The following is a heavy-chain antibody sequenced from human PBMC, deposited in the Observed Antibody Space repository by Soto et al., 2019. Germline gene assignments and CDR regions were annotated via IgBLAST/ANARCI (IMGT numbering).Heavy chain of an antibody. Sequence: EVQLVQSGAEVKKPGESLKISCKASGYIFIDYWIGWVRQMPGKGLEWMGIVYPRDSDTRYSPSFQGQVTISADRSPGTAFLQWRSLKASDTALYYCARPPLPGYSIHFNSWGQGTLVTVSS. V-gene: IGHV5-51*01. D-gene: IGHD2-15*01. CDR2: VYPRDSDT. CDR1: GYIFIDYW. CDR3: ARPPLPGYSIHFNS. J-gene: IGHJ4*02.